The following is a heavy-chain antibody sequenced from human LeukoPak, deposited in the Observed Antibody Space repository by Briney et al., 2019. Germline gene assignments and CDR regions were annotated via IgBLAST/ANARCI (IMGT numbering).Heavy chain of an antibody. V-gene: IGHV4-38-2*02. CDR1: GYSISSGYY. D-gene: IGHD6-13*01. J-gene: IGHJ5*02. CDR3: ARGYSSSWRYNWFDP. Sequence: SETLSLTCTVSGYSISSGYYWGWIRQPPGKGLEWIGSIYHSGSTYYNPSLKSRVTISVDTSKNQFSLKLSSVTAADTAVYYCARGYSSSWRYNWFDPWGQGTLVTVSS. CDR2: IYHSGST.